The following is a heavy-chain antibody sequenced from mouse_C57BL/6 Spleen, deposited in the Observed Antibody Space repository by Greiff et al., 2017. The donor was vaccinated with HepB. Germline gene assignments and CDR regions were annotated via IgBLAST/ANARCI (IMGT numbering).Heavy chain of an antibody. J-gene: IGHJ3*01. CDR3: AWIYDGYYEWFAY. CDR2: IYPGDGDT. CDR1: GYAFSSSW. Sequence: VQLQQSGPELVKPGASVKISCKASGYAFSSSWMNWVKQRPGKGLEWIGRIYPGDGDTNYNGKFKGKATLTADKSSSTACMQLSSLTSEDSAVYFCAWIYDGYYEWFAYWGQGTLVTVSA. V-gene: IGHV1-82*01. D-gene: IGHD2-3*01.